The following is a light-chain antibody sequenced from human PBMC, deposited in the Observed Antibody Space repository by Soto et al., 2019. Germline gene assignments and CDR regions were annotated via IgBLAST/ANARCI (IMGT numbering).Light chain of an antibody. CDR1: QGISSY. CDR2: AAS. CDR3: QQYYSYPFT. V-gene: IGKV1-8*01. J-gene: IGKJ3*01. Sequence: FSASTGDRVTITCRASQGISSYLAWYQQKPGKAPKLLIYAASTLQSGVPSRFSGSGSGTDFTLTISCLQSEDFATYYCQQYYSYPFTFGPGTKVDIK.